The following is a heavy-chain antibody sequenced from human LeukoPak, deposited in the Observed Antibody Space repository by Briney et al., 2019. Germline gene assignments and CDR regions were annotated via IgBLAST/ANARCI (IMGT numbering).Heavy chain of an antibody. J-gene: IGHJ4*02. Sequence: SETLSLTCTVSGGSISSYFWSWIRQPAGKGLEWLGRIYTSGSTKYNPSLQSRVTMSLDTSKNQLSLKLGSVTAADTAVYYCARAGTSGGLCDYWGQGTLVTVSS. CDR2: IYTSGST. V-gene: IGHV4-4*07. CDR3: ARAGTSGGLCDY. CDR1: GGSISSYF. D-gene: IGHD1-14*01.